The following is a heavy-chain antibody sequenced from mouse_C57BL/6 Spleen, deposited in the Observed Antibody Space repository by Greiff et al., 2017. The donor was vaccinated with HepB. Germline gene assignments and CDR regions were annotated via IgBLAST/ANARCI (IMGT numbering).Heavy chain of an antibody. CDR1: GYAFSSSW. J-gene: IGHJ2*01. D-gene: IGHD4-1*01. CDR3: AEDWEGNY. CDR2: IYPGDGDT. Sequence: VQLQQSGPELVKPGASVKISCKASGYAFSSSWMNWVKQRPGKGLEWIGRIYPGDGDTNYNGKFKGKATLTADKSSSTAYMQLSSLTSEDSAVYFCAEDWEGNYWGQGTTLTVSS. V-gene: IGHV1-82*01.